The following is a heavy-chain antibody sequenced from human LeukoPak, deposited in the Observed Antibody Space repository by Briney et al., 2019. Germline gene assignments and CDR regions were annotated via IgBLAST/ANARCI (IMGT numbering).Heavy chain of an antibody. V-gene: IGHV1-18*01. D-gene: IGHD1-26*01. CDR2: ISTYNGNT. CDR1: GYTFTNYD. J-gene: IGHJ6*03. Sequence: ASVKVSCKASGYTFTNYDISWVRQAPGQGLEWMGWISTYNGNTNYAQRLQGRVTMTTDTSTSTAYMDLRSLRSDDTAVYYCARTSSNYIGYYYYMDVWGKGTTVTISS. CDR3: ARTSSNYIGYYYYMDV.